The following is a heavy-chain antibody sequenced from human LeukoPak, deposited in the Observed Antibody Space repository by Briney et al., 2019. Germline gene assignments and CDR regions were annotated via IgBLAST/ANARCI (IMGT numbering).Heavy chain of an antibody. V-gene: IGHV3-30*03. D-gene: IGHD4-23*01. Sequence: GGSLRLSCAASGFTFSSNAVHWIRQPPGKGLEWVAVIAYDGSNDYYADSVKGRFSISRDNSKSTLYLQMSSLRADDTAVYYCARDQYYGGSSRGQSYIRYWGEGAQVTVSS. CDR3: ARDQYYGGSSRGQSYIRY. CDR2: IAYDGSND. J-gene: IGHJ4*02. CDR1: GFTFSSNA.